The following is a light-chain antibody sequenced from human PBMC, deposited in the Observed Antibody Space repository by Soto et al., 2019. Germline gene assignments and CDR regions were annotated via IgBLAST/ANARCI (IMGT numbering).Light chain of an antibody. V-gene: IGKV3-20*01. J-gene: IGKJ1*01. Sequence: EIVMTQSPATLSVSPGERATLSCRASQSVYSNLAWYQQKPGQAPRLLIYGASTRATGIPDRFSGSGSGTDFTLTISRLEPEDSAVYYCQQYGSSPTWTFGQWTKVDIK. CDR2: GAS. CDR3: QQYGSSPTWT. CDR1: QSVYSN.